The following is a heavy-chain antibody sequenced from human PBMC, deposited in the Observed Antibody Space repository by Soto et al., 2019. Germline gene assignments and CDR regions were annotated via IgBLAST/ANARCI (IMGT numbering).Heavy chain of an antibody. V-gene: IGHV4-31*03. CDR1: GDSISSGGSY. CDR2: IYYRGST. D-gene: IGHD3-22*01. J-gene: IGHJ4*02. CDR3: VGRGYHDISADY. Sequence: QVQLQESGPGLVKPSQTVSLTCTVSGDSISSGGSYWGWIRQHPGKGLEWIGYIYYRGSTYYSPSLKSRVTISVDTSKNQLSLKLSSVTAADTAVYYCVGRGYHDISADYWGQGTLVTVSS.